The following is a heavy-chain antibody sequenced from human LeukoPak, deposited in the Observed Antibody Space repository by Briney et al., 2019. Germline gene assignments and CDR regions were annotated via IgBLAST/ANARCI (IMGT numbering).Heavy chain of an antibody. J-gene: IGHJ5*02. D-gene: IGHD3-3*01. CDR2: IKSKTDGGTT. Sequence: GGSLRLSCAASGFTFSNAWMSWVRQAPGKGLEWVGRIKSKTDGGTTDYAAPVKGRFTISRDDLKNTLYLQMSSLKTEDTAVYYCTTELPNYDFWSGYYNWFDPWGQGTLVTVSS. V-gene: IGHV3-15*01. CDR3: TTELPNYDFWSGYYNWFDP. CDR1: GFTFSNAW.